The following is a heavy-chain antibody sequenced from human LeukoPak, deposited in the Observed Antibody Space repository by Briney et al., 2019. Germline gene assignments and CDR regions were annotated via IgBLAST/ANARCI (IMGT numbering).Heavy chain of an antibody. Sequence: GGSLRLSCAATGFTFHAYSMHWVRQAPGQGPEWVSFISSSGTYMSYADSVKGRFTISRDNSRKSVYLQMNSLRAEDTALYYCARDITWRAPRPQGDKRGCPWGQGTLVVVSS. CDR1: GFTFHAYS. J-gene: IGHJ5*02. V-gene: IGHV3-21*01. CDR3: ARDITWRAPRPQGDKRGCP. D-gene: IGHD6-19*01. CDR2: ISSSGTYM.